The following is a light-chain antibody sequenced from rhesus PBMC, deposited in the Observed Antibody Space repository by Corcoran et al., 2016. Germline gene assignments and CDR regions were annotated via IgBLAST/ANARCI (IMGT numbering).Light chain of an antibody. J-gene: IGKJ1*01. CDR2: GAS. CDR3: LQSRNWPWT. V-gene: IGKV3-24*04. CDR1: QRARSS. Sequence: EIVMTQSPATLALSPGERASLSCRDSQRARSSLAWYQQKPGQAPRLLIYGASRRATGIPERFSGSGSGTAFTLAISRLGPEDVGVYFCLQSRNWPWTFGQGTKVEIK.